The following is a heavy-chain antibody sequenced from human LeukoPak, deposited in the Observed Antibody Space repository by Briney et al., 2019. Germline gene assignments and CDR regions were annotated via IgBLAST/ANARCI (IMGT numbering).Heavy chain of an antibody. J-gene: IGHJ4*02. CDR3: ARDKVTMVRGVISFGFDY. V-gene: IGHV1-3*01. D-gene: IGHD3-10*01. Sequence: ASVKVSCKASGYTFTSYAMHWVRQAPGQRLEWMGWINAGNGNTKYSQKFQGRVTITRDTSASTAYMELSSLRSEDTAVYYCARDKVTMVRGVISFGFDYWGQGTLVTVSS. CDR1: GYTFTSYA. CDR2: INAGNGNT.